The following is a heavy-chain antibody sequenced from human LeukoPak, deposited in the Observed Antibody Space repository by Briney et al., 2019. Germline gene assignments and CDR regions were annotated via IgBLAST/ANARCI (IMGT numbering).Heavy chain of an antibody. D-gene: IGHD2-2*01. CDR3: AKPTRRRTVRDAFDI. Sequence: GGSLRLSCAASGFTFSSYAMSWVRQAPGKGLEWVSGISWNSGSIGYADSVKGRFTISRDNAKNSLYLQMNSLRAEDTALYYCAKPTRRRTVRDAFDIWGQGTMVTVSS. CDR2: ISWNSGSI. V-gene: IGHV3-9*01. CDR1: GFTFSSYA. J-gene: IGHJ3*02.